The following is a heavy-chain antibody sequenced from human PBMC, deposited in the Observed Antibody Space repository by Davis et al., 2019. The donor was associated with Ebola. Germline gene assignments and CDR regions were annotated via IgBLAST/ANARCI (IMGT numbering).Heavy chain of an antibody. CDR1: GGSLSSSSYY. V-gene: IGHV4-61*05. J-gene: IGHJ4*02. CDR3: ARAYIATTVDY. Sequence: SETLSLTCTVSGGSLSSSSYYWGWIRQPPGKGLEWIGYIYYSGSTNYNPSLKSRVTISVDTSKNQFSLKLSSVTAADTAVYYCARAYIATTVDYWGQGTLVTVSS. CDR2: IYYSGST. D-gene: IGHD1-26*01.